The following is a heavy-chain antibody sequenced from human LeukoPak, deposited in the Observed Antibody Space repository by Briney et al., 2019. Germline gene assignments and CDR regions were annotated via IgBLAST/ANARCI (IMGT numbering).Heavy chain of an antibody. D-gene: IGHD3-10*01. CDR3: ARRSTNMVLYYFDF. V-gene: IGHV3-23*01. Sequence: GGSLRLSCAASGFTLKDYAMSWVRQAPGTGLEWVSSMTGSSGSTYYADSVKGRFTISRDNSKNILFLQMNSLRADDTAIYYCARRSTNMVLYYFDFWGQGTLVPVSS. CDR2: MTGSSGST. J-gene: IGHJ4*02. CDR1: GFTLKDYA.